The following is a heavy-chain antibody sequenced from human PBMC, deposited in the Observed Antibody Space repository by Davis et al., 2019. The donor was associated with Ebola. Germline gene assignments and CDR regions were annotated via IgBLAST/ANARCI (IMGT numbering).Heavy chain of an antibody. CDR3: ARGTGAQGSSWYNWFDP. CDR1: GYTFTSYY. CDR2: INPSGGST. V-gene: IGHV1-46*01. J-gene: IGHJ5*02. D-gene: IGHD6-13*01. Sequence: AASVTVSCKASGYTFTSYYMHWGRQAPGQGLEWMGIINPSGGSTSYAQKFQGRVTMTRDTSTSTVYMELSSLRSEDTAVYHCARGTGAQGSSWYNWFDPWGQGTLVTVSS.